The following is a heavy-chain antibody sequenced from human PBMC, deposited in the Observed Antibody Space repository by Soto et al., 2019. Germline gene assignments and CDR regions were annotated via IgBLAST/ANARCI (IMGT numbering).Heavy chain of an antibody. CDR3: ARTWFFGVPFDY. Sequence: QVQLVQSGAEVKKPGASVKVSCKASGYTFTSYAMHWVRQAPGQRLEWMGWINAGNGNTKYPQKFQGRVTITRDTAASTAYMELSSLRSEDTAVYYCARTWFFGVPFDYWGQGTLVTVSS. V-gene: IGHV1-3*01. D-gene: IGHD3-3*01. CDR2: INAGNGNT. J-gene: IGHJ4*02. CDR1: GYTFTSYA.